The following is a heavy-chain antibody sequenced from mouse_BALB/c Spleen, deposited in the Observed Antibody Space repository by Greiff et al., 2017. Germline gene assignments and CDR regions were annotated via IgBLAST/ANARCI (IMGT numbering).Heavy chain of an antibody. Sequence: LQQPGSELVRPGASVKLSCKASGYTFTSYWMHWVKQRPGQGLEWIGNIYPGSGSTNYDEKFKSKATLTVDTSSSTAYMQLSSLTSEDSAVYYCATTYYDYDWAMDYWGQGTSVTVSS. V-gene: IGHV1S22*01. J-gene: IGHJ4*01. CDR3: ATTYYDYDWAMDY. CDR2: IYPGSGST. D-gene: IGHD2-4*01. CDR1: GYTFTSYW.